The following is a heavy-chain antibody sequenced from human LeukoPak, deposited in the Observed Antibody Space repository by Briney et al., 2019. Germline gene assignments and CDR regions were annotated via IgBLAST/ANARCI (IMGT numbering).Heavy chain of an antibody. V-gene: IGHV4-59*08. J-gene: IGHJ6*03. Sequence: SETLSLTCNVSGESISSHYWSWTRQSPGKGLEWIGYITNSGTTMFNPSLKSRVTISRDTSKNQISLRLSSVTAAGTAVYYCARHAYYYYYMDVWGKGTTVTISS. CDR3: ARHAYYYYYMDV. CDR1: GESISSHY. CDR2: ITNSGTT.